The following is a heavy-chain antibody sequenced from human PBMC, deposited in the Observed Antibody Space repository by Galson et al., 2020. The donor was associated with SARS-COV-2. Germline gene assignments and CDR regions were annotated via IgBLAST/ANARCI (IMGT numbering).Heavy chain of an antibody. V-gene: IGHV2-5*01. D-gene: IGHD3-10*01. CDR3: AHDHYDYFGSGSYQFDY. J-gene: IGHJ4*02. CDR1: GFSLTTGAVG. CDR2: LYWNDDK. Sequence: VSGPTLVKPTQTLTLTCTLSGFSLTTGAVGVGWVRQPPGKALEWLALLYWNDDKRYRPSLESRLTISKDTSRNQVVLTMTNMDPMDTATYYCAHDHYDYFGSGSYQFDYWGQGTLVTVSS.